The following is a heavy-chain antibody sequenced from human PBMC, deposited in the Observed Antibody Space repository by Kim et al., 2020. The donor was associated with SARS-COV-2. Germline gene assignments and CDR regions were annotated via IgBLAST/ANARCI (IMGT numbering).Heavy chain of an antibody. Sequence: YYADSVKGRFTISRDNSKNTLYLQMNSLRAEDTAVYYCVRYGSGSYYFDYWGQGTLVTVSS. CDR3: VRYGSGSYYFDY. D-gene: IGHD3-10*01. V-gene: IGHV3-53*01. J-gene: IGHJ4*02.